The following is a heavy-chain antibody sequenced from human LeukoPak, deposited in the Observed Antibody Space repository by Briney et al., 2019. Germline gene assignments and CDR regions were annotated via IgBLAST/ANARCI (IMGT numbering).Heavy chain of an antibody. J-gene: IGHJ6*03. CDR2: IYTSGTA. Sequence: SETLSLTCTVSGGSISNYYWSWIRQPAGKGLEWIGRIYTSGTADYNPSLKSRVTMSVDTSKNQFSLRLSSVTAADTAAYYCASEYQVTYYYYYYMDVWGKGTTVTVSS. CDR1: GGSISNYY. D-gene: IGHD2-2*01. CDR3: ASEYQVTYYYYYYMDV. V-gene: IGHV4-4*07.